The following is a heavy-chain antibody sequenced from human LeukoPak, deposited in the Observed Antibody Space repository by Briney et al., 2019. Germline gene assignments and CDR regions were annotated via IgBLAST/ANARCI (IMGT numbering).Heavy chain of an antibody. Sequence: ASVKVSCKASGYIFTVYHMHWVRQAPGQGLEWMGWINPNSGGTNYAQKFQGRVTVTRDKSIRTAYMELSRLTSDDTAVYYCARNIWFGESADAFDIWGQGTMVTVSS. V-gene: IGHV1-2*02. J-gene: IGHJ3*02. CDR3: ARNIWFGESADAFDI. CDR2: INPNSGGT. CDR1: GYIFTVYH. D-gene: IGHD3-10*01.